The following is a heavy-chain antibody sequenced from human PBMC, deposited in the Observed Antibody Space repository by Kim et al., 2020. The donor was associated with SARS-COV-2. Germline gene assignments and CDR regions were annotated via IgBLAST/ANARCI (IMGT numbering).Heavy chain of an antibody. D-gene: IGHD5-18*01. CDR2: SEK. Sequence: SEKNYVDSVKGRFTISRDNAKNSLYLQMNSLRAEDTAVYNCARGARYGDYWGQGTLATVSS. CDR3: ARGARYGDY. J-gene: IGHJ4*02. V-gene: IGHV3-7*01.